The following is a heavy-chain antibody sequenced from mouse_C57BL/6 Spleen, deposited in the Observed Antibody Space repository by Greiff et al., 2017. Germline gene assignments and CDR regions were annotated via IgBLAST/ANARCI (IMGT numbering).Heavy chain of an antibody. D-gene: IGHD2-1*01. CDR2: IYPGDGDT. J-gene: IGHJ2*01. Sequence: QVQLKQSGAELVKPGASVKISCKASGYAFSSYWMNWVKQRPGKGLEWIGQIYPGDGDTNYNGKFKGKATLTADKSSSTAYMQLSSLTSEDSAVYFCARGGAYGNPFDYWGQGTTLTVSS. CDR1: GYAFSSYW. V-gene: IGHV1-80*01. CDR3: ARGGAYGNPFDY.